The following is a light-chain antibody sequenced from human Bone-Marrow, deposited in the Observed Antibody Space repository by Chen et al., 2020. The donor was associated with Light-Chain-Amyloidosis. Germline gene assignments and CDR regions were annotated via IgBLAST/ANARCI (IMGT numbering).Light chain of an antibody. J-gene: IGKJ4*01. V-gene: IGKV3-20*01. CDR3: QQYGTSPLT. CDR2: GSS. Sequence: EIVLTQSPGTLSLSPGEGANLSCRASQTISSNYLTWYQQKFGQAPRLLIYGSSSRATGIPDRFTGSGSGTDFTLNINRLEPEDFAMYYCQQYGTSPLTFGGGTKVEIK. CDR1: QTISSNY.